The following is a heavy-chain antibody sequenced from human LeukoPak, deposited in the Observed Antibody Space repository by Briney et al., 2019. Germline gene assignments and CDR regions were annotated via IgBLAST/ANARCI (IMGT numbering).Heavy chain of an antibody. D-gene: IGHD1-1*01. CDR2: TNEAGGDK. CDR1: GFTFSDFW. V-gene: IGHV3-7*01. J-gene: IGHJ4*02. CDR3: AIATTGRGAFGS. Sequence: PGGSLRLSCAASGFTFSDFWMSWVRQAPGKGLECVASTNEAGGDKLYVDSVKGRFTISRDNSKNSLSLQMNSLTAEDTAIYYCAIATTGRGAFGSWGQGTPVSVSS.